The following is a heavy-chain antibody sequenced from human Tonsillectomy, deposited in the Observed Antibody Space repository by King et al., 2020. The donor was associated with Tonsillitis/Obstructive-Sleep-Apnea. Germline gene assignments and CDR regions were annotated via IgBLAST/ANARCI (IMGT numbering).Heavy chain of an antibody. CDR3: TTEWTKWDAFDI. CDR2: IKSEADGGTT. J-gene: IGHJ3*02. CDR1: GFTFNNAW. V-gene: IGHV3-15*01. Sequence: VQLVESGGGLVKPGGSLTLSCSPSGFTFNNAWMSWVRQAPGRGLEWVGRIKSEADGGTTDYAAPVKGRFTISRDDSINTVYLQMNSLKIEDTAVYYFTTEWTKWDAFDIWGQGTMVSVSS. D-gene: IGHD1-26*01.